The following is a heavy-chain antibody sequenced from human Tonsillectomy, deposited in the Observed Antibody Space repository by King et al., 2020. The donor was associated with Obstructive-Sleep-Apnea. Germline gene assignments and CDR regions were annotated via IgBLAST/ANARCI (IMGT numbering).Heavy chain of an antibody. Sequence: VQLVESGGGLVQPGGSLRLSCAASGFTLSRYWMHWVRQAPGKGLVWGSGIKSDVSTTTYGDSVKCRFTISRDNAQNTLYLQMNNQRAEEPTVYYCARELSGDYGVDHWGQGTLVTVSS. CDR1: GFTLSRYW. CDR2: IKSDVSTT. D-gene: IGHD4-17*01. J-gene: IGHJ4*02. V-gene: IGHV3-74*01. CDR3: ARELSGDYGVDH.